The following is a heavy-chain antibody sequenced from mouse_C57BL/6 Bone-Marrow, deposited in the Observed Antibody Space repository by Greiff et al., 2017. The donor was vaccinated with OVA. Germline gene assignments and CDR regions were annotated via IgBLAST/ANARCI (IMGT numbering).Heavy chain of an antibody. D-gene: IGHD2-2*01. CDR2: IDPETGGT. V-gene: IGHV1-15*01. Sequence: VQLQQSGAELVRPGASVTLSCKASGYTFTDYEMHWVKQTPVHGLEWIGAIDPETGGTAYNQKFKGKAILTADKSSSTAYMQLSSLTSEDSAVYFCAREGRGYDAGYAMDYWGQGTSVTVSS. J-gene: IGHJ4*01. CDR3: AREGRGYDAGYAMDY. CDR1: GYTFTDYE.